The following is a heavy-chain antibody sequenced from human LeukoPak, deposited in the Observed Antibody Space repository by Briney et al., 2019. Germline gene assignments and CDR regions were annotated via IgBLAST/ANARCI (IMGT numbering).Heavy chain of an antibody. D-gene: IGHD4-11*01. CDR1: GGFIGSSSYY. Sequence: SETLSLTCTVSGGFIGSSSYYWGWIRQPPGKGLEWIGSIYYSGSTYYNPSLKSRVTISVDTSKNQFSLKLSSVTAADTAVYYCARHGLTTRFDPWGQGTLVTVSS. J-gene: IGHJ5*02. V-gene: IGHV4-39*01. CDR2: IYYSGST. CDR3: ARHGLTTRFDP.